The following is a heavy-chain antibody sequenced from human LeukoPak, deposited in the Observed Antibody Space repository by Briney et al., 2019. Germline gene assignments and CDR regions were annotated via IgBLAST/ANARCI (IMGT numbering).Heavy chain of an antibody. D-gene: IGHD4-17*01. CDR3: ALLYGDYGDYYFDY. J-gene: IGHJ4*02. CDR1: GFTFSSYA. V-gene: IGHV3-30-3*01. Sequence: GGSLKLSCAASGFTFSSYAMSWVRQAPGRGLEWVAVISYDGSNKYYADSVKGRFTISRDNSKNTLYLQMNSLRAEDTAVYYCALLYGDYGDYYFDYWGQGTLVTVSS. CDR2: ISYDGSNK.